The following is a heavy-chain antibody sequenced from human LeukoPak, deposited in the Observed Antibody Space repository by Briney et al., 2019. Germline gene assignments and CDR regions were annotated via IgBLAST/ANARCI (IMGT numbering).Heavy chain of an antibody. CDR2: ISGRGGST. CDR3: AKDGYSGYKDPYYFDY. V-gene: IGHV3-23*01. D-gene: IGHD5-12*01. Sequence: GGSLRLSCAASGFTFSSYAMSWVRQAPGKGLEWVSAISGRGGSTYYADSVKGRFTISRDNSKNTLYLQMNSLRAEDTAVYYCAKDGYSGYKDPYYFDYWGQGTLVTVSS. CDR1: GFTFSSYA. J-gene: IGHJ4*02.